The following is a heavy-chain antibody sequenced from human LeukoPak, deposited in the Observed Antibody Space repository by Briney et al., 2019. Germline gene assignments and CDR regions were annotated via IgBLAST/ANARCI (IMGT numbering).Heavy chain of an antibody. CDR3: ARATNEDYSSSQLDY. CDR2: IYSSGST. CDR1: GGSISSDSYY. V-gene: IGHV4-61*02. J-gene: IGHJ4*02. Sequence: PSETLSLTCTVSGGSISSDSYYWSWIRQPAGKGLEWIGRIYSSGSTNYNPSLKSRVTISVDTSKNQLSLKLSSVTAADTAVYYCARATNEDYSSSQLDYWGQGTLVTVSS. D-gene: IGHD6-13*01.